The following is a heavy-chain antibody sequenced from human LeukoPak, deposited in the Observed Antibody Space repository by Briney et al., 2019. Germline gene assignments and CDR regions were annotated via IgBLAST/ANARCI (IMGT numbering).Heavy chain of an antibody. Sequence: PGRSLRLFCAASGFTFSSYAVTWVRQAPGKGLEWVSSISDSGGGTYYADSVKGRFTISRDNSKNTLYLQMNSLRAEDTAVYYCAKSGSGTHRLNWFDPWGQGTLVTVSS. CDR2: ISDSGGGT. D-gene: IGHD3-10*01. J-gene: IGHJ5*02. CDR1: GFTFSSYA. CDR3: AKSGSGTHRLNWFDP. V-gene: IGHV3-23*01.